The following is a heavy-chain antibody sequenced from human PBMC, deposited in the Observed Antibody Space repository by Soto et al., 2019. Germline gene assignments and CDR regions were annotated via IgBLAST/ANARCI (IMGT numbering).Heavy chain of an antibody. V-gene: IGHV3-30-3*01. CDR2: ISYDGSNK. CDR1: GFTFSSYA. CDR3: ARAGNGGMDV. J-gene: IGHJ6*02. Sequence: QVQLVESGGGVVQPGRSLRLSCAASGFTFSSYAMHWVRQAPGKGLEWVAVISYDGSNKYYADSVKGRFTISRDNSKNTLYLQMNSLRAEDTAVYYGARAGNGGMDVWGQGTTVTVSS. D-gene: IGHD3-10*01.